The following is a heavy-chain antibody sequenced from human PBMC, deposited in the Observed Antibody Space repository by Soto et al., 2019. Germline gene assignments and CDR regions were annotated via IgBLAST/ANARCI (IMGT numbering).Heavy chain of an antibody. CDR3: AXVVYDILTGYYYYGMDV. D-gene: IGHD3-9*01. V-gene: IGHV1-69*13. CDR2: IIPIFGTA. J-gene: IGHJ6*02. Sequence: SVKVSCKASGGTFSSYAISWVRQAPGQGLEWMGGIIPIFGTANYAQKFQGRVTITADESTSTAYMELSSLRSEDTAVYYCAXVVYDILTGYYYYGMDVWGRGTTVTVSS. CDR1: GGTFSSYA.